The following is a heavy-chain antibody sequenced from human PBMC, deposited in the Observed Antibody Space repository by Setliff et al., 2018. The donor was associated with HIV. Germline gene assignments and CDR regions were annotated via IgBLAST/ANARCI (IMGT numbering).Heavy chain of an antibody. CDR3: LRGSIQVPGLDHMDV. J-gene: IGHJ6*03. CDR2: ISSSSSTI. Sequence: PGGSLRLSCAASGFTFRSYSMNWVRQAPGKGLEWVAYISSSSSTIFYADSVKGRFAISRDNAKNSLYLQINSLRAEDTAVYYCLRGSIQVPGLDHMDVCGKGTTVTVSS. D-gene: IGHD5-18*01. CDR1: GFTFRSYS. V-gene: IGHV3-48*01.